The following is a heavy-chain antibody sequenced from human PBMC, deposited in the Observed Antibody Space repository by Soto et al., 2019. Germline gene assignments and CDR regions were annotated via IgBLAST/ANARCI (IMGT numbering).Heavy chain of an antibody. Sequence: PGGSLRLSCAVSGFMCSSYDMSWVRQAPGKGLDWVSTIRVGGSTHYEDSVKDRFTISRNTSKNTVYRQMKSLTAGDTAVYYCAKAIAITGGAFEIYGQGTLVTVS. J-gene: IGHJ3*02. CDR2: IRVGGST. D-gene: IGHD3-3*01. CDR1: GFMCSSYD. V-gene: IGHV3-23*01. CDR3: AKAIAITGGAFEI.